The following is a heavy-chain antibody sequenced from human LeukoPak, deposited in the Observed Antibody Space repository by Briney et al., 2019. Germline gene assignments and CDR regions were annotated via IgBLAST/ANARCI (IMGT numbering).Heavy chain of an antibody. CDR2: ISGSGGST. CDR1: GFTFSSNA. CDR3: AKDRVPLAARPLHFDY. D-gene: IGHD6-6*01. V-gene: IGHV3-23*01. Sequence: GGSLRLSCAASGFTFSSNAMSWVRQAPGKGLEWVSAISGSGGSTYYADSVKGRFTISRDNSKNTLYLQMNSLRAEDTAVYYCAKDRVPLAARPLHFDYWGQGTLVTVSS. J-gene: IGHJ4*02.